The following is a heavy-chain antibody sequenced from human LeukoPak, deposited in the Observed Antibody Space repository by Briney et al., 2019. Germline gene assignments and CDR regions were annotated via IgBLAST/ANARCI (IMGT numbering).Heavy chain of an antibody. Sequence: SETLSLTCIVSGGSISSYYWSWLRQPPGKGLEWIGYIYYSGSTNYNPSLKSRVTISGDTSNNQFSLKLTSVTAADMAVYYCARYSSGGFHFDYWGQGTLVTVSS. J-gene: IGHJ4*02. CDR3: ARYSSGGFHFDY. CDR2: IYYSGST. CDR1: GGSISSYY. V-gene: IGHV4-59*08. D-gene: IGHD2-8*02.